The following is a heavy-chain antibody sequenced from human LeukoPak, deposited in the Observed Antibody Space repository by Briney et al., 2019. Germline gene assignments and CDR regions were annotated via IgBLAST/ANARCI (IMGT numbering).Heavy chain of an antibody. CDR3: ATPRRGYCSGGSCYGHWFDP. D-gene: IGHD2-15*01. CDR1: GYTFTNYG. J-gene: IGHJ5*02. V-gene: IGHV1-18*01. CDR2: ISAYNGNT. Sequence: ASVNLSCKASGYTFTNYGINGVRQAPGQGLEGMGWISAYNGNTNYTQKLQGRVTMTRDTSPSTAYMELRSLRSDDTAVYYCATPRRGYCSGGSCYGHWFDPWGQGTLVTVSS.